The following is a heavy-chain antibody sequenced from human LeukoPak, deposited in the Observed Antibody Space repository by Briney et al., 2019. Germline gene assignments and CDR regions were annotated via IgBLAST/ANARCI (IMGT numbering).Heavy chain of an antibody. CDR1: GYTFTSYY. Sequence: ASVTVSCKASGYTFTSYYMHWVRQAPGQGLEWMGIINPSGGSTSYAQKFQGRVTTTRDTSTSTVYMEPSSLRSEDTAVSYCARAYGSGSYYIPPANWFDPWGQGTLVTVSS. J-gene: IGHJ5*02. V-gene: IGHV1-46*03. D-gene: IGHD3-10*01. CDR3: ARAYGSGSYYIPPANWFDP. CDR2: INPSGGST.